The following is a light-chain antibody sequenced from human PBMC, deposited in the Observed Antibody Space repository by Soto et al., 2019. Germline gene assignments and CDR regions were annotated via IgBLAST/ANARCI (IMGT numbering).Light chain of an antibody. CDR1: SANLGSGYD. CDR3: QSYDSTVSGDVV. J-gene: IGLJ2*01. Sequence: QSVLTQPPSVSGAPGQRITISCTGNSANLGSGYDVHWYQQFPGRAPKLLIYGNINRPSGVPDRFSGSRSGTSASLVITGLQPEDEADYYCQSYDSTVSGDVVFGGGTKATVL. V-gene: IGLV1-40*01. CDR2: GNI.